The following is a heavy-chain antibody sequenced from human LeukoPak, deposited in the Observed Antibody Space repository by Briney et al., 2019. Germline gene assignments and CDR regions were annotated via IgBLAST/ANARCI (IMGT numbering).Heavy chain of an antibody. Sequence: PGGSLRLSCAASGFTFITNDMTWVRQAPGKGLEWVSVLYSDGNTKYADSVQGRFTISRHNPKNTLYLEMNSLSPDDTAVYYCARGVEPLAANTLAYWGQGTLVTVSS. D-gene: IGHD3-16*01. CDR2: LYSDGNT. CDR3: ARGVEPLAANTLAY. J-gene: IGHJ4*02. CDR1: GFTFITND. V-gene: IGHV3-53*01.